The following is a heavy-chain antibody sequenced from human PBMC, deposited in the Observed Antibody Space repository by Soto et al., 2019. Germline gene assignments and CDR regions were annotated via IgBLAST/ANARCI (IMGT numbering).Heavy chain of an antibody. J-gene: IGHJ4*02. CDR2: IIPIFGTA. V-gene: IGHV1-69*13. D-gene: IGHD5-12*01. Sequence: GASVKVSCKASGGTFSSYAISWVRQAPGQGLEWMGWIIPIFGTANYAQKFQGRVTITADESTSTAYMELSSLRSEDTAVYYCARDLGYSGYDSAYWGQGTLVTVSS. CDR3: ARDLGYSGYDSAY. CDR1: GGTFSSYA.